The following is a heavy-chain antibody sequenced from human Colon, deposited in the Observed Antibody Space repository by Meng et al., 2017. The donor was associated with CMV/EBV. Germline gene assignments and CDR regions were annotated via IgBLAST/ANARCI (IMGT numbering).Heavy chain of an antibody. CDR1: AGLVSTYA. Sequence: SVKVSCKASAGLVSTYAMNWVRQAPGQRPEWLGGSIPLLGTANYPRKYLGRVTIITDDSTNTAYMEMKSLTSGDTAVYYCARGFGSTTVTSYFDSWGQGTLVTVSS. V-gene: IGHV1-69*05. D-gene: IGHD4-17*01. CDR2: SIPLLGTA. J-gene: IGHJ4*02. CDR3: ARGFGSTTVTSYFDS.